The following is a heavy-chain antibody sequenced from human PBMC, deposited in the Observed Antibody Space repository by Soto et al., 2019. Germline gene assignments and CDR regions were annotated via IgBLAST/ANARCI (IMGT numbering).Heavy chain of an antibody. CDR3: ARDLGYYDSSGYFDY. J-gene: IGHJ4*02. CDR1: GFSFSDYY. Sequence: ESGGGLVKPGGSLRLSCAASGFSFSDYYMSWIRRSPGKGLEWVSYISSSGDIIYYADSVKGRFTISRDNAKNSLYLQMNSLRAEDTAVYYCARDLGYYDSSGYFDYWGPGTLVTVSS. D-gene: IGHD3-22*01. CDR2: ISSSGDII. V-gene: IGHV3-11*01.